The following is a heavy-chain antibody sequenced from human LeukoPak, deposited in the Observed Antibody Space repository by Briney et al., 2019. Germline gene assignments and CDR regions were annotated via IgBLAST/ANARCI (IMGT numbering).Heavy chain of an antibody. J-gene: IGHJ4*02. CDR2: ISYDGSNK. D-gene: IGHD3-10*01. CDR1: GFTFSSYA. V-gene: IGHV3-30*04. CDR3: ARAVLLWFGELSGYFDY. Sequence: GGSLRLSCAASGFTFSSYAMHWVRQAPGKGLEWVAVISYDGSNKYYADSVKGRFTISRDNSKNTLYLQMNSLRAEDTAVYYCARAVLLWFGELSGYFDYWGQGTLVTVSS.